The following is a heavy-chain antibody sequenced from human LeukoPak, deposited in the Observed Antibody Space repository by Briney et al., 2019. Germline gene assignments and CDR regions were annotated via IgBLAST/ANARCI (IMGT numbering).Heavy chain of an antibody. CDR2: LSFDGSNK. CDR1: GFXFSTYA. Sequence: GGSLRLSCAASGFXFSTYAIHWVRQAPGKGLEWVAGLSFDGSNKYYLDSVKGRFTTSRDNSKNTLYLQMNSLRDDDTAVYYCAKDDLQLSYYYYGMDVWGQGTTVTVSS. D-gene: IGHD1-1*01. J-gene: IGHJ6*02. V-gene: IGHV3-30-3*01. CDR3: AKDDLQLSYYYYGMDV.